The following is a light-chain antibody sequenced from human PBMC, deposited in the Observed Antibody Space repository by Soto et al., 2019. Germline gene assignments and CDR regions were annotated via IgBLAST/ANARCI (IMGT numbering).Light chain of an antibody. CDR2: AAS. CDR1: QGISNY. J-gene: IGKJ1*01. V-gene: IGKV1-27*01. Sequence: DIQMTQSPCSLSASVRDRVTITCRASQGISNYLAWYQQKPGKVPKLLIYAASTLQSRVPSRFSGSGSGTEFTLTISSLQPEDVATYYCRKYYSCPWTFGQGTKVEIK. CDR3: RKYYSCPWT.